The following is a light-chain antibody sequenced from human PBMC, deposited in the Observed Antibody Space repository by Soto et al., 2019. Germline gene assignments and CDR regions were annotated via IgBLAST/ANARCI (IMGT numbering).Light chain of an antibody. CDR2: DAS. CDR3: QQRSNWPLG. CDR1: QSVSSY. V-gene: IGKV3-11*01. Sequence: EIVLTQSPATLSLSPGERATLSCRASQSVSSYLAWYPQKPGQAPRLLIYDASNRATGIPARFSGSGSGTDFTLTISSLEPEDFAVDYWQQRSNWPLGFGQGTKVELK. J-gene: IGKJ1*01.